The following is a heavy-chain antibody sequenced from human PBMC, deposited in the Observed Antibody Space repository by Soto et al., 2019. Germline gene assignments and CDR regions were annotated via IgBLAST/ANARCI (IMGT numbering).Heavy chain of an antibody. V-gene: IGHV3-74*01. CDR3: ARVSVDNPYFSSLSWFDP. CDR2: INGDGTTT. J-gene: IGHJ5*02. CDR1: GFTFSSYW. D-gene: IGHD6-6*01. Sequence: EVQLVESGGALVQPGGSLRLSCAASGFTFSSYWMHWVRQAPGKGLEWVSRINGDGTTTYYADSVKGRFTISRDNAKNTPYLQMYSLRAEDTAVYYCARVSVDNPYFSSLSWFDPWGQGTLVTVSS.